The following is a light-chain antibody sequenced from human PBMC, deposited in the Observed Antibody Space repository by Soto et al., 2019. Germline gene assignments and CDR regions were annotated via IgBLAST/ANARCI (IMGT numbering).Light chain of an antibody. CDR2: DAS. Sequence: EIVLTQSPAALSLSPGERATRSCRASQSVSSYLAWYQQKPGQAPRLLIYDASNRATGIPARFSGGGSGADFTLTISSLEPEDFAVYYCQQRSNWPPITFGQGTRLEIK. J-gene: IGKJ5*01. CDR1: QSVSSY. CDR3: QQRSNWPPIT. V-gene: IGKV3-11*01.